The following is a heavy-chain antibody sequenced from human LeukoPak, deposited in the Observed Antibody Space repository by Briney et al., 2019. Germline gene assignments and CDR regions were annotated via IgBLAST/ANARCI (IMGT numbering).Heavy chain of an antibody. CDR1: GFTFSSYW. V-gene: IGHV3-74*01. J-gene: IGHJ4*02. D-gene: IGHD3-16*01. Sequence: GSLRLSCAASGFTFSSYWMHWVRQAPGKGLVWVSRINSDGSSTSYADSVKGRFTISRDNAKSTLYLQMNSLRAEDTAVYYCARVRDGFGYFDYWGQGTLVTVSS. CDR3: ARVRDGFGYFDY. CDR2: INSDGSST.